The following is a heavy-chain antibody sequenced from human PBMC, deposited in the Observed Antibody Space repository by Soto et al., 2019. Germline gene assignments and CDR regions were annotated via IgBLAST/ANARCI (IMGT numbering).Heavy chain of an antibody. CDR1: GFTFSSYA. D-gene: IGHD3-3*01. Sequence: PGGSLRLSCAASGFTFSSYAMSWVRQAPGKGLEWVSAISGSGGSTYYADSVKGRFTISRGNSKNTLYLQMNSLRAEDTAVYYCAKDPIFGVDLGPDDAFDIWGQGTMVTVSS. CDR2: ISGSGGST. CDR3: AKDPIFGVDLGPDDAFDI. V-gene: IGHV3-23*01. J-gene: IGHJ3*02.